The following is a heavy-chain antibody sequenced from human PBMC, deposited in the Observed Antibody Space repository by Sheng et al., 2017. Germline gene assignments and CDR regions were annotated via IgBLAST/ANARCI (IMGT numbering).Heavy chain of an antibody. CDR3: ARGIGSSTRSNWFDP. Sequence: QVQLQESGPGLVKPSETLSLTCAVSGYSISSGYYWGWIRQPPGKGLEWIGSIYHSGSTYYNPSLKSRVTISVDTSKNQFSLKLSSVTAADTAVYYCARGIGSSTRSNWFDPWGQGTLVTVSS. V-gene: IGHV4-38-2*01. J-gene: IGHJ5*02. CDR1: GYSISSGYY. CDR2: IYHSGST. D-gene: IGHD2-2*01.